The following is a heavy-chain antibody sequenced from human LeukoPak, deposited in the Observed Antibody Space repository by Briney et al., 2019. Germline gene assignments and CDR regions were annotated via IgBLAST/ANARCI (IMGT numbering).Heavy chain of an antibody. CDR3: ARASYSYDISGWVPFDY. D-gene: IGHD3-22*01. CDR2: IYYSGST. J-gene: IGHJ4*02. CDR1: GGSISSSNYY. V-gene: IGHV4-39*07. Sequence: KASETLSLTCTVSGGSISSSNYYWGWIRQPPGKGLEWIGSIYYSGSTYYNPSLRSRVTISVDTSKNQFSLKVSSVTAADTAVYYCARASYSYDISGWVPFDYWGQGTLVTVSS.